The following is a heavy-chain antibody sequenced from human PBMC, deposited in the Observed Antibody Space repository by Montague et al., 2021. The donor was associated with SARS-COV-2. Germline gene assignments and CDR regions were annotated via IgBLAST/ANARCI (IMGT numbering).Heavy chain of an antibody. CDR2: IYCLGNT. Sequence: SETLSLTCTVYGDSVSNYRYYWGWIRQAPGKGLEWIGTIYCLGNTYSSPSLKIRVTMSVDTSKNQLSLRLTSVTASDTAIYYCARSGMIRGVFSSWFDPWGKGTMVTVSS. CDR1: GDSVSNYRYY. J-gene: IGHJ5*02. V-gene: IGHV4-39*01. D-gene: IGHD3-10*01. CDR3: ARSGMIRGVFSSWFDP.